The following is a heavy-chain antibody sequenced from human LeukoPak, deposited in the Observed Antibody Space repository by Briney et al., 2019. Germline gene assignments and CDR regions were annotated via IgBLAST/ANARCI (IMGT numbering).Heavy chain of an antibody. CDR3: AREWN. V-gene: IGHV3-7*01. Sequence: GGSLRLSCGASGFTFRTDWMSWVRQAPGKGPEWVASIKHDGSEKYYVDSVKGRFTISTDNAKNSLYLQMNSLRAEYTAVYHCAREWNWGQGSLVTVSS. CDR1: GFTFRTDW. CDR2: IKHDGSEK. J-gene: IGHJ4*02.